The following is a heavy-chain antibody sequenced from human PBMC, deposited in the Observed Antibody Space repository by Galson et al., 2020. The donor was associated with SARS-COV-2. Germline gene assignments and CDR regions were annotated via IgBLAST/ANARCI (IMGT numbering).Heavy chain of an antibody. D-gene: IGHD6-13*01. J-gene: IGHJ3*02. CDR1: GGSISSSSYY. V-gene: IGHV4-39*07. CDR2: IYYSGST. CDR3: AGPMYSSSWYVGPRTDAFDI. Sequence: SQTLSLTCTVSGGSISSSSYYWGWIRQPPGKGLEWIGSIYYSGSTYYNPSLKSRVTISVDTSKNQFSLKLSSVTAADTAVYYCAGPMYSSSWYVGPRTDAFDIWGQGTMVTVSS.